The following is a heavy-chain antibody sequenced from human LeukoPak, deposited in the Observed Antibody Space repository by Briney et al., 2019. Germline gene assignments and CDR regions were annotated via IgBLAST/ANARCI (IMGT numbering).Heavy chain of an antibody. J-gene: IGHJ4*02. CDR3: ARRRKYYYGSGSFEYYFDY. CDR2: INHSGST. Sequence: PSETLSLTCAVYGGSFSGYYWSWIRQPPGKGLEWIGEINHSGSTNYNPSLKSRVTISVDTSKNQFSLKLSSVTAADTAVYYCARRRKYYYGSGSFEYYFDYWGQGTLVTVSS. V-gene: IGHV4-34*01. CDR1: GGSFSGYY. D-gene: IGHD3-10*01.